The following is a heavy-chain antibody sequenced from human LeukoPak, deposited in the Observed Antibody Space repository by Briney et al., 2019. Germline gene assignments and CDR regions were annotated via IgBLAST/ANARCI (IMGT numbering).Heavy chain of an antibody. D-gene: IGHD2-2*01. Sequence: ASVKVSCKASGYTFTSYYMNWVRQAPGQGLGWMGIINPSGGSTSYAQKFQGRVTMTRDTSTSTVYMELSSLRSEDTAVYYCARDRGYCSSTSCSAYYYGMDVWGQGTTVTVSS. J-gene: IGHJ6*02. CDR3: ARDRGYCSSTSCSAYYYGMDV. V-gene: IGHV1-46*01. CDR2: INPSGGST. CDR1: GYTFTSYY.